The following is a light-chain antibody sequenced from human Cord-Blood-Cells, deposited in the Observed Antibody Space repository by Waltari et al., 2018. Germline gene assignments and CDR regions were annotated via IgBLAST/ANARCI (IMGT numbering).Light chain of an antibody. CDR3: SSYTSSSGYV. Sequence: QSALTQPAFLAGSPGPSTTISCTGTSTYGWGYTYVSWYQQHPGKAPKIMIYDVSNRPSGVSNRFSGSKSGNTASLTISGLQAEDEADYYCSSYTSSSGYVFGTGTKVTVL. CDR1: STYGWGYTY. V-gene: IGLV2-14*03. CDR2: DVS. J-gene: IGLJ1*01.